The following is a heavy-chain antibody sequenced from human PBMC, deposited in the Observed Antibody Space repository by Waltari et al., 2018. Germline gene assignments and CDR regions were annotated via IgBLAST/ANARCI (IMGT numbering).Heavy chain of an antibody. CDR3: AKEWGSSSWLAGGGMDV. V-gene: IGHV3-23*01. Sequence: EVQLLESGGGLVQPGGSLRLSCAASGFTFSSYAMSWVRQAPGRGLEWVSAIRGSGGSTYYADSVKGRFTISRDNSKNTLYLQMNSLRAEDTAVYYCAKEWGSSSWLAGGGMDVWGQGTTVTVSS. CDR2: IRGSGGST. D-gene: IGHD6-13*01. J-gene: IGHJ6*02. CDR1: GFTFSSYA.